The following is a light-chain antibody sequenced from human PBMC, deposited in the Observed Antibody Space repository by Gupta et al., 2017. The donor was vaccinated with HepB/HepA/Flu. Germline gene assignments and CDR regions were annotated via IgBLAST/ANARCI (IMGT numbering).Light chain of an antibody. CDR3: KQEKWWPRT. Sequence: DFVLTQSPLSLPVTLGQPASISCTASRRRGSTDGNNYFDWFHQGPGQSPRRLIYKDSKRDSGVPDRFSGSGSGTDFTLKISSGEAEDVGVYYCKQEKWWPRTFGQGTKVDIK. V-gene: IGKV2-30*01. CDR1: RRRGSTDGNNY. J-gene: IGKJ2*02. CDR2: KDS.